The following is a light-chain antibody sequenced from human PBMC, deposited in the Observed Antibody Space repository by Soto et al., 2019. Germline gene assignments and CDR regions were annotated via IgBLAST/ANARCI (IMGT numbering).Light chain of an antibody. CDR2: DVS. CDR1: SSDVGGYNY. V-gene: IGLV2-8*01. J-gene: IGLJ2*01. Sequence: QSALTQPPSASGSPGQSVTISCTGTSSDVGGYNYVCWYQQYPGKAPKLMIYDVSKRPSGVADRFSGSKLGNTASLTVSGLQAKDEADYYCSSYAGGNVVVFGGGTKLTVL. CDR3: SSYAGGNVVV.